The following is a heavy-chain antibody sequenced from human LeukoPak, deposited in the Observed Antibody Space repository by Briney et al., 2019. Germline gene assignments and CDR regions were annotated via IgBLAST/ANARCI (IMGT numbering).Heavy chain of an antibody. Sequence: GGSLRLSCEASGFTFNTYSMNWARQAPGKGLEWVSSIDSSGGYMFYADSVKDRFIISRDNAKDSLYLQMNSLRAEDTAVYYCAKQNYCDSSGYYYYFDYWGQGTLVTVSS. V-gene: IGHV3-21*06. J-gene: IGHJ4*02. D-gene: IGHD3-22*01. CDR1: GFTFNTYS. CDR2: IDSSGGYM. CDR3: AKQNYCDSSGYYYYFDY.